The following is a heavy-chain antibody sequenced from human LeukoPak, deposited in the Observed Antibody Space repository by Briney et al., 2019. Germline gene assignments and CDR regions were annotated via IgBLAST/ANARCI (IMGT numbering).Heavy chain of an antibody. CDR3: AGNNYASGTFLVY. Sequence: GGCLRLSCAASRFTLGSKYMNWVAEAPGTEVEGVSSIYSGGSTDYAASVKGRFTISRDSSKNTLYLQMNSLRSDDTAVYYCAGNNYASGTFLVYWGEGTLLTVSS. D-gene: IGHD3-10*01. V-gene: IGHV3-66*02. CDR1: RFTLGSKY. J-gene: IGHJ4*02. CDR2: IYSGGST.